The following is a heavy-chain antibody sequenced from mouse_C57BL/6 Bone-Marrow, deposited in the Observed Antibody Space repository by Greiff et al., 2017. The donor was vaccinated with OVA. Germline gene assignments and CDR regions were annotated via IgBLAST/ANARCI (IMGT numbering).Heavy chain of an antibody. CDR2: IHPNSGST. Sequence: QVQLQQPGAELVKPGASVKLSCKASGYTFTSYWMHWVKQRPGQGLEWIGMIHPNSGSTNYNEKFKSKATLTVDKSSSTAYMQLSSLTSEDSAVYYCAMIYYGNYSDFDYWGQGTTLTVSS. D-gene: IGHD2-1*01. J-gene: IGHJ2*01. CDR3: AMIYYGNYSDFDY. CDR1: GYTFTSYW. V-gene: IGHV1-64*01.